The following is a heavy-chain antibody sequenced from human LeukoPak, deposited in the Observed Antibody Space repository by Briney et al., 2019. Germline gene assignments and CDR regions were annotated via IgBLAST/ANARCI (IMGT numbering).Heavy chain of an antibody. CDR2: FSAYNGNT. CDR1: GYTFTSYG. V-gene: IGHV1-18*01. D-gene: IGHD1-26*01. Sequence: ASVKVSCKASGYTFTSYGISWVRQAPGQGLEWIGWFSAYNGNTNYAQKLQGRVTMTTDTSTSTAYMELRSLRSEDTAVYYCARDLSGSSNYWGQGTQVTVSS. CDR3: ARDLSGSSNY. J-gene: IGHJ4*02.